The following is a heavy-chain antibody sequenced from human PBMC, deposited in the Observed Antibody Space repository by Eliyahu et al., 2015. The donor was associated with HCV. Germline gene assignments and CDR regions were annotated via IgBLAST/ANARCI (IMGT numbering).Heavy chain of an antibody. CDR1: GFXFSXYS. CDR2: ISSSXSYI. Sequence: EVQLVESGGGLVXPGGSLRLSCAASGFXFSXYSXNWVXXXPGKGLXWVSSISSSXSYIYYADSVKGRFTISRDNAKNSLYLQMNSLRAEDTAVYYCARGMGGGMDVWGQGTTVTVSS. J-gene: IGHJ6*02. CDR3: ARGMGGGMDV. V-gene: IGHV3-21*01. D-gene: IGHD1-26*01.